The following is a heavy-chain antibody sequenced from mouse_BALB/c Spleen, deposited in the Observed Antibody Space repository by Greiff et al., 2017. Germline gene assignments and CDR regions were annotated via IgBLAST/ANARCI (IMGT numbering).Heavy chain of an antibody. J-gene: IGHJ2*01. Sequence: QVQLQQSGAELVRPGSSVKISCKASGYAFSSYWMNWVKQRPGQGLEWIGHIYPGDGDTNYNGKFKGKATLTADKSSSTAYMQLSSLTSEDSAVYFCARGTTEDYWGQGTTLTVSS. CDR3: ARGTTEDY. D-gene: IGHD2-13*01. V-gene: IGHV1-80*01. CDR2: IYPGDGDT. CDR1: GYAFSSYW.